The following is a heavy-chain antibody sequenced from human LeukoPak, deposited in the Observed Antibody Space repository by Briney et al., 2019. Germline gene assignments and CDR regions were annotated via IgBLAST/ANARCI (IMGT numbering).Heavy chain of an antibody. J-gene: IGHJ6*03. Sequence: GGSLRLSCAASGFTFSSYSMNWVRQAPGKGLEWVSSISSSSSYICYADSVKGRFTISRDNAKNSLYLQMNSLRAEDTAVYYCARLDIVVVPAAMGYYYYYYMDVWGKGTTVTVSS. CDR2: ISSSSSYI. D-gene: IGHD2-2*01. CDR1: GFTFSSYS. V-gene: IGHV3-21*01. CDR3: ARLDIVVVPAAMGYYYYYYMDV.